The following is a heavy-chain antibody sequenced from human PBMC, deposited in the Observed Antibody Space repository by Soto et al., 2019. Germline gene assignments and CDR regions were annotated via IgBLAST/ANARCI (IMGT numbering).Heavy chain of an antibody. V-gene: IGHV1-69*02. CDR3: ARGYNWNLNYYYYMDV. CDR1: GGTFSSYT. Sequence: SVKVSCKASGGTFSSYTISWVRQAPGQGLEWMGRIIPILGIANYAQKFQGRVTMTADNSTSTAYMELSSLRSEDTAVYYCARGYNWNLNYYYYMDVWGKGTTVTVSS. CDR2: IIPILGIA. J-gene: IGHJ6*03. D-gene: IGHD1-7*01.